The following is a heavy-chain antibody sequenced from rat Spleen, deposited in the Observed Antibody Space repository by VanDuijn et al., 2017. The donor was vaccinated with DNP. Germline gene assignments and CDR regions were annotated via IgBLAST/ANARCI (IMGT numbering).Heavy chain of an antibody. CDR1: GFSLTSSS. Sequence: QVQLRESGPGLVQPSETLSLTCTVSGFSLTSSSVSWVRQPSGKRPEWMGRVWYDGDTAYNSALRSRLSFSRDTSKNQVFLKMISQQTDDTGTYYSSRDCGGNWFAYWGQGTLVTVSS. D-gene: IGHD1-1*01. CDR3: SRDCGGNWFAY. J-gene: IGHJ3*01. V-gene: IGHV2-63*01. CDR2: VWYDGDT.